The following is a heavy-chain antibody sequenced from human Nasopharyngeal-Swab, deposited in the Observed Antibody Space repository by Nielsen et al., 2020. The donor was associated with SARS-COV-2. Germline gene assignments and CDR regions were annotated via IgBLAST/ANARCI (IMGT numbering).Heavy chain of an antibody. Sequence: ASVKASCKASGYTFTSYAMHWVRQAPGQRLEWMGWINAGNGNTKHSQKFQGRVTITRDTSASTAYMELSSLRSEDTAVYYCARSTYYYDSSGYSFDYWGQGTLVTVSS. D-gene: IGHD3-22*01. CDR3: ARSTYYYDSSGYSFDY. CDR2: INAGNGNT. CDR1: GYTFTSYA. V-gene: IGHV1-3*01. J-gene: IGHJ4*02.